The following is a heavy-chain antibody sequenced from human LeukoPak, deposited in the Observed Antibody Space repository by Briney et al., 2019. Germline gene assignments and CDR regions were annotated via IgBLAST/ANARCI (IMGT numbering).Heavy chain of an antibody. V-gene: IGHV4-59*02. CDR2: SSYSGST. Sequence: SETLSLTCTVSGGSVSRYYWSWIRQPPGKGLEWIGYSSYSGSTNYNPSLKSRVTISVDTSTNQFSLKLTSVTAADTALYYCARHRDSAYETFAYWGQGTLVTVSS. CDR3: ARHRDSAYETFAY. J-gene: IGHJ4*02. CDR1: GGSVSRYY. D-gene: IGHD5-12*01.